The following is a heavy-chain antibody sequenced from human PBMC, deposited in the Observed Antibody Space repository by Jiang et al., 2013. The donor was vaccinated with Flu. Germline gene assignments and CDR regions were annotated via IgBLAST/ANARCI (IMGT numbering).Heavy chain of an antibody. CDR1: GFTFDDYA. V-gene: IGHV3-9*01. J-gene: IGHJ3*02. Sequence: VQLVESGGGLVQPGRSLRLSCAASGFTFDDYAMHWVRQAPGKGLEWVSGISWDSTSVGYAASVKGRFTISRDNAKNSLYLQMNSLRAEDTALYYCAKGVGGSYYDAFEIWGQGTMVTVSS. CDR2: ISWDSTSV. CDR3: AKGVGGSYYDAFEI. D-gene: IGHD1-26*01.